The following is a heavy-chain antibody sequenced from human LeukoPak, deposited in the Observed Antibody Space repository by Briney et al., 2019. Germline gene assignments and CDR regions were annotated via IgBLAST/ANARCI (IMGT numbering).Heavy chain of an antibody. CDR3: AKDSPPCIAAAGGLDSYFDY. Sequence: PGGSLRLSCAASGFTFSSYGMHWVRQAPGKGLEWVAVIWYDGSNKYYADSVKGRFTISRDNSKNTLYLQMNSLRAEDTAVYYCAKDSPPCIAAAGGLDSYFDYWGQGTLVTVSS. J-gene: IGHJ4*02. V-gene: IGHV3-33*06. CDR1: GFTFSSYG. CDR2: IWYDGSNK. D-gene: IGHD6-13*01.